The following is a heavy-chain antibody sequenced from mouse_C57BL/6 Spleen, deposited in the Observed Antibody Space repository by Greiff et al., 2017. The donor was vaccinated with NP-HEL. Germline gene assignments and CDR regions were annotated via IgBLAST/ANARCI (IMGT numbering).Heavy chain of an antibody. D-gene: IGHD2-3*01. CDR2: IDPSDSYT. CDR1: GYTFTSYW. V-gene: IGHV1-69*01. Sequence: VQLQQPGAELVMPGASVKLSCKASGYTFTSYWMPWVQPRPGQGLEWIGEIDPSDSYTNYNQKFKGKSTLTVDKSSSTAYMQLSSLTSEDSAVYYCAIIYDGYYGFAYWGQGTLVTVSA. J-gene: IGHJ3*01. CDR3: AIIYDGYYGFAY.